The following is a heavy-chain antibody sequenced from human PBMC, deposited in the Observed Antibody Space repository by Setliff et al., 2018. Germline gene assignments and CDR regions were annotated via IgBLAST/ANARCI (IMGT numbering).Heavy chain of an antibody. CDR1: GFTSGNKD. V-gene: IGHV3-30*02. CDR2: IRYDGRSE. D-gene: IGHD1-1*01. Sequence: GESLKLSCAASGFTSGNKDIHWVRQAPGKGLEWVALIRYDGRSEYADSVKGRFSMSRDNSKNTLYLQMNSLRTEDTAVYYCATDGVQNYNLDYWGQGTLVTVSS. J-gene: IGHJ4*02. CDR3: ATDGVQNYNLDY.